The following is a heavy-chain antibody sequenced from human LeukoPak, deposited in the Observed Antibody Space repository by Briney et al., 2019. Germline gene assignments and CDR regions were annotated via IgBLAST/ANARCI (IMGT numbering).Heavy chain of an antibody. D-gene: IGHD3-3*01. V-gene: IGHV4-34*01. CDR3: ARGRVARAARFDY. CDR2: IYHTGST. J-gene: IGHJ4*02. Sequence: SETLSLTCGVSGGSFSGYYWSWIRQPPGKGLEWIGEIYHTGSTNYNPSLKSRVTISVDTSENQFSLRLSSVTAADTAVYYCARGRVARAARFDYWGQGTLVTVSS. CDR1: GGSFSGYY.